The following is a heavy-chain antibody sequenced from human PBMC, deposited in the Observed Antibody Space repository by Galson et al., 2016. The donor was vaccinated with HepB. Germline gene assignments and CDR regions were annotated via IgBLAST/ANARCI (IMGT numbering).Heavy chain of an antibody. D-gene: IGHD4-23*01. CDR1: GFTFRTYN. CDR2: ISSGSGANT. V-gene: IGHV3-23*01. Sequence: SLRLSCAASGFTFRTYNMNWVRQAPGKGLEWVSSISSGSGANTYYADSVRGRFSISRDDSKSTLYLQMTNLRVEDTALYYCVADHGGLDCFDFWGRGTMVTVSS. J-gene: IGHJ3*01. CDR3: VADHGGLDCFDF.